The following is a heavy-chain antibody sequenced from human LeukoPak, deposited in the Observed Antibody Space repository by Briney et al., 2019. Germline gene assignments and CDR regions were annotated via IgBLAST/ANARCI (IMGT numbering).Heavy chain of an antibody. D-gene: IGHD2-2*01. V-gene: IGHV3-74*01. J-gene: IGHJ4*02. Sequence: GGSLRLSCATSGFTFNAYWMHWVRQVPGKGLVWVARIKYDGSSTRHADSMKGRFTISRDNAKNTLYLQMNSLRDEDTAVYYCVREGLECSGSSCQRAAFDYWGQGTLVTVSS. CDR2: IKYDGSST. CDR3: VREGLECSGSSCQRAAFDY. CDR1: GFTFNAYW.